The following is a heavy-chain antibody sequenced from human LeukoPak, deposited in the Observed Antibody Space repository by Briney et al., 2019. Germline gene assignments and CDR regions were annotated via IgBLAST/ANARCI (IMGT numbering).Heavy chain of an antibody. D-gene: IGHD6-6*01. CDR3: ARDPPYSSSSFDY. CDR2: LSGSGGGT. J-gene: IGHJ4*02. V-gene: IGHV3-23*01. Sequence: GGSLRLSCAASGFTFSSYAMSWVRQAPGKGLEWVSALSGSGGGTYYADSVKGRFTISRDNSQNTLYLQMNSLRAEDTAVYYCARDPPYSSSSFDYWGQGTLVTVSS. CDR1: GFTFSSYA.